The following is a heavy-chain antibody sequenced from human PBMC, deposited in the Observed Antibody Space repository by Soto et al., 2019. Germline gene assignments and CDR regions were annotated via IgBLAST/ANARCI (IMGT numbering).Heavy chain of an antibody. CDR1: GYTFTNYG. CDR2: ISAYNGIT. J-gene: IGHJ1*01. Sequence: QVQLVQSGPEVKKPGASVKVSCKASGYTFTNYGISWVRQAPGQGLEWMGWISAYNGITNYAQRFQGRVVMTTDTSSNIAYMELTSLTSDDTAVYFCTRMSQVLRSPVAYWGQGTLLTVSA. CDR3: TRMSQVLRSPVAY. D-gene: IGHD2-15*01. V-gene: IGHV1-18*01.